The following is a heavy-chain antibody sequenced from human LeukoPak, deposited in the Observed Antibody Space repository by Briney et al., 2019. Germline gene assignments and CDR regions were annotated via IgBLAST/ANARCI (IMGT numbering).Heavy chain of an antibody. V-gene: IGHV3-48*03. Sequence: GGSLRLSCAASGFTFSSYEMNWGRQAPGKGLEWVSYISSSGSTIYYADSVKGRFTISRDNAKNSLYLQMNSLRAEDTAVYYCARYHTSTWYFDYWGQGTLVTVSS. CDR1: GFTFSSYE. CDR2: ISSSGSTI. D-gene: IGHD6-13*01. J-gene: IGHJ4*02. CDR3: ARYHTSTWYFDY.